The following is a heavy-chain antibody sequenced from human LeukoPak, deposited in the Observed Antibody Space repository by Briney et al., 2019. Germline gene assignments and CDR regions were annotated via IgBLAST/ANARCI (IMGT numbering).Heavy chain of an antibody. Sequence: SETLSLTCSVSGGSISSYYWSWIRQPPRKGLEWIGYIYYSWSTNYNPSLKSRVTISVATAKNQFSLQLTSVTAADTAVYSCATLVFSSSGYYENWFDPRGQGTLVTVSS. CDR1: GGSISSYY. J-gene: IGHJ5*02. CDR3: ATLVFSSSGYYENWFDP. D-gene: IGHD3-22*01. V-gene: IGHV4-59*01. CDR2: IYYSWST.